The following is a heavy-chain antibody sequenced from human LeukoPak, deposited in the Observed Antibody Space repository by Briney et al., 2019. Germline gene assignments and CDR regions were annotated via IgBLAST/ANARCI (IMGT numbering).Heavy chain of an antibody. Sequence: SETLSLTCAVYGGSFSGYYWSWIRQPPGKGLEWIGEINHSGSTNYNPSLKSRVTISVDTSKNQFSLKLSSVTAADTAVYYCARVPSYANCGYYVHSQSYWGQGTLVTVSS. CDR3: ARVPSYANCGYYVHSQSY. D-gene: IGHD3-22*01. V-gene: IGHV4-34*01. CDR2: INHSGST. J-gene: IGHJ4*02. CDR1: GGSFSGYY.